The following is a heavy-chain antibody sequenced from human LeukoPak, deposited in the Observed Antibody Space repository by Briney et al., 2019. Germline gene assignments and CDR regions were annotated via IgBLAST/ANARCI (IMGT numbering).Heavy chain of an antibody. Sequence: GSSVKVSCKASGGTFSSYAISWVRQAPGQGLEWMGGIIPIFGTANYAQKFQGRVTITADESTSTAYMELSSLRSEDTAVYYCARDRGQWLSSSVDDAFDIWGQGTMVTVSS. CDR1: GGTFSSYA. CDR3: ARDRGQWLSSSVDDAFDI. V-gene: IGHV1-69*01. D-gene: IGHD3-22*01. CDR2: IIPIFGTA. J-gene: IGHJ3*02.